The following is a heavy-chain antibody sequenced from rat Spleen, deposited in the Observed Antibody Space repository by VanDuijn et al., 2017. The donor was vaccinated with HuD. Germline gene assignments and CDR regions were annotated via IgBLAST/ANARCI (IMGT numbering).Heavy chain of an antibody. CDR1: GHSISSSYS. CDR3: AAHGPRISRFAY. CDR2: INSAGST. J-gene: IGHJ3*01. D-gene: IGHD2-7*01. Sequence: EVQLQESGPGLVKPSQSLSLTCSVTGHSISSSYSWNWLREFPGSKLEWMGYINSAGSTIYNPSLKSRISITRDTSKNQFFLQVDSVTTDDTATYYCAAHGPRISRFAYWGQGSLVTVSS. V-gene: IGHV3-3*01.